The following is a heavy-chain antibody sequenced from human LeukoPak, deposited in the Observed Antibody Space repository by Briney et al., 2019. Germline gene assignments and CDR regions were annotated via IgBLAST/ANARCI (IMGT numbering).Heavy chain of an antibody. CDR1: VYTFTVYY. V-gene: IGHV1-2*02. J-gene: IGHJ4*02. Sequence: ASVTVSFKASVYTFTVYYVHWVRQAPGQGLERMGWINPNSGGTNYAQKFQGRVTMTRDTSISTAYMELSRLRSDDTAVYYCARGDHYDVLTGFQTPSHLSDYWGQGTLVTVSS. CDR2: INPNSGGT. D-gene: IGHD3-9*01. CDR3: ARGDHYDVLTGFQTPSHLSDY.